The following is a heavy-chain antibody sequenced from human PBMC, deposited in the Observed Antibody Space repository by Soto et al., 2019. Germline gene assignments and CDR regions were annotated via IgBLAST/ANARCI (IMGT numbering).Heavy chain of an antibody. Sequence: GGSLRLSCAASGFTFSSYWMSGVRQAPGKGLEWVANIKQDGSEKYYVDSVKGRFTISRDNAKNSLYLQMNSLRAEDTAVYYCARAAFSGGYVELVYWGQGTLVTVSS. J-gene: IGHJ4*02. D-gene: IGHD2-15*01. CDR1: GFTFSSYW. CDR3: ARAAFSGGYVELVY. CDR2: IKQDGSEK. V-gene: IGHV3-7*01.